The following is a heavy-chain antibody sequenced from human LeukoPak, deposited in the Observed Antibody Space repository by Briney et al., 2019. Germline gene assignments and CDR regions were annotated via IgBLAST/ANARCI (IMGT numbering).Heavy chain of an antibody. V-gene: IGHV3-66*01. Sequence: GGSLRLSCAASGFTVSSNYMSWVRQAPGKGLEWVSVIYSGGSTYYADSVKGRFTISRDNSKNTLYLQMNSLRAEDTAVYYCARDGNTIFGVVYFDYWGQGTLVTVSS. CDR1: GFTVSSNY. CDR3: ARDGNTIFGVVYFDY. D-gene: IGHD3-3*01. J-gene: IGHJ4*02. CDR2: IYSGGST.